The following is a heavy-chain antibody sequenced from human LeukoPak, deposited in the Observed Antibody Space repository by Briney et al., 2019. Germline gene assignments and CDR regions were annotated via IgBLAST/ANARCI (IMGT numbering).Heavy chain of an antibody. J-gene: IGHJ4*02. CDR3: ARVFRASAYVDY. D-gene: IGHD3-3*01. V-gene: IGHV4-39*01. CDR2: IYYSGST. Sequence: SETLSLTCTVSGGSISSSSYYWGWIRQPPGKGLEWIGNIYYSGSTYYNPSLKSRVTISVDTSKNQFSLKLVSVTAADTAVYYCARVFRASAYVDYWGQGTLVTVSS. CDR1: GGSISSSSYY.